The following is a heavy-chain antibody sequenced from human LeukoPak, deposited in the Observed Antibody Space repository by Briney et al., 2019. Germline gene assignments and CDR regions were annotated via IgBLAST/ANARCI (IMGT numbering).Heavy chain of an antibody. D-gene: IGHD3-22*01. Sequence: GGSLRLSCAASGFTFSSYSMNWVRQAPGKGLEWVSSISSSSNYIYYADSVKGRFTISRDNAKNSLYLQMNSLRAEDTAVYYCARVGYYGSSGFDYWGQGTLVTVSS. CDR3: ARVGYYGSSGFDY. V-gene: IGHV3-21*01. CDR2: ISSSSNYI. J-gene: IGHJ4*02. CDR1: GFTFSSYS.